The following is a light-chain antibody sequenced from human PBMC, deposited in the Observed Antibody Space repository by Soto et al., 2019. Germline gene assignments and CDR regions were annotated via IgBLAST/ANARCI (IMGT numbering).Light chain of an antibody. CDR3: QQYGSSPGT. CDR2: GAS. CDR1: QSVSSY. Sequence: EIVLTQSPGTLSLSPGERATLSCRASQSVSSYLAWYQQKRGQDPRLLISGASSRATGIPDRFSGSGSGTDFTLTISRLEPEDFAVYYCQQYGSSPGTFGGGTKVEIK. V-gene: IGKV3-20*01. J-gene: IGKJ4*01.